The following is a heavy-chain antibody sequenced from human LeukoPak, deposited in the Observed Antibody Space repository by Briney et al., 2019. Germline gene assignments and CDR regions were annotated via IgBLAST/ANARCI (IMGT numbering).Heavy chain of an antibody. CDR1: GFTFSNSA. CDR2: ISGSGGST. D-gene: IGHD3-3*01. Sequence: GGSLRLSCAASGFTFSNSAMSWVRQAPGKGLEWVSAISGSGGSTYYADSVKGRFTISRDNSKNTLYLQMNSLRAEDTAVYYCAKDQWSGQDITSFDYWGQGSLVTVSS. CDR3: AKDQWSGQDITSFDY. V-gene: IGHV3-23*01. J-gene: IGHJ4*02.